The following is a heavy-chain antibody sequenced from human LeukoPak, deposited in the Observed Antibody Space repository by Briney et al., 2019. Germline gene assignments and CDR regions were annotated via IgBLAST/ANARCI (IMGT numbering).Heavy chain of an antibody. D-gene: IGHD3-22*01. CDR2: IRYDGSKK. J-gene: IGHJ4*02. CDR1: GFTFSSYG. CDR3: AKDRASSGYYDY. Sequence: GGSLRLSCAASGFTFSSYGMHWLRQARGKGLEGVAFIRYDGSKKYYADSVKGRFTISRDNSKNTLYLQMNSLRAEDTAVYYCAKDRASSGYYDYWGQGTLVTVSS. V-gene: IGHV3-30*02.